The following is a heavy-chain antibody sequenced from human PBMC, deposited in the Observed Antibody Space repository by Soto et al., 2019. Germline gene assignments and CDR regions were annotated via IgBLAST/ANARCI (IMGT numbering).Heavy chain of an antibody. CDR3: AKVRGSSPGRFYYYYGMDV. Sequence: GGSLRLSCAASGFTFSSYGMHWVREAPGKGLEWVAVISYDGSNKYYADSVKGRFTISRDNSKNTLYLQMNSLRAEDTAVYYCAKVRGSSPGRFYYYYGMDVWGQGTTVTVSS. J-gene: IGHJ6*02. CDR2: ISYDGSNK. V-gene: IGHV3-30*18. CDR1: GFTFSSYG. D-gene: IGHD6-6*01.